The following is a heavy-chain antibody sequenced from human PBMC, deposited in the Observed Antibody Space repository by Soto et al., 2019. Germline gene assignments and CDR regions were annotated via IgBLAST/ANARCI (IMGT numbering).Heavy chain of an antibody. D-gene: IGHD3-9*01. CDR3: ARDDPPTAPTTFDC. V-gene: IGHV3-15*07. CDR2: IKSKTDGGTT. Sequence: GGSLRLSCAASGFTFSNAWMNWVRQAPGKGLEWVCRIKSKTDGGTTDYAAPVKGRFTISRDDSKNTLYLQMNSLRAEDTAVYSLARDDPPTAPTTFDCGGKGALVPFSS. CDR1: GFTFSNAW. J-gene: IGHJ1*01.